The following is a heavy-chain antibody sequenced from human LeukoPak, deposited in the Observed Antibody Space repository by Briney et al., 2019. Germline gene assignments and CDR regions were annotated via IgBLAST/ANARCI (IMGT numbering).Heavy chain of an antibody. CDR1: GGSISSYY. J-gene: IGHJ4*02. CDR3: ARGRGYFDY. CDR2: IYYSGST. Sequence: TSETLSLTCTVSGGSISSYYWSWIRQPPGKGLEWIGYIYYSGSTNYNPSLKSRVTISVDTSKDQFSLKLSSVTAADTAVYYCARGRGYFDYWGQGTQVTVSS. V-gene: IGHV4-59*08.